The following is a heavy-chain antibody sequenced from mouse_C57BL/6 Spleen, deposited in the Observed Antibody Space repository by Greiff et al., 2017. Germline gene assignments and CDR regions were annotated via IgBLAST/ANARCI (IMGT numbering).Heavy chain of an antibody. CDR1: GFTFSSYG. CDR2: ISSGGSYT. V-gene: IGHV5-6*01. D-gene: IGHD1-1*01. Sequence: EVQVVESGGDLVKPGGSLKLSCAASGFTFSSYGLSWVSQTPDKRLEWVATISSGGSYTYYPDSVKGRFTISRDNAKNTLYLQMSSLKSEDTAMYYCARPPFGGSSYWYFDVWGTGTTVTVSS. CDR3: ARPPFGGSSYWYFDV. J-gene: IGHJ1*03.